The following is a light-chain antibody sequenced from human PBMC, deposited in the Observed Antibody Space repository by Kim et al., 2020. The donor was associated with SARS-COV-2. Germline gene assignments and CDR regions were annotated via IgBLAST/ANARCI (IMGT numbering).Light chain of an antibody. Sequence: SYELTQPPSVSVSPGQTASITCSGDDLGDKYACWYQQKPGQSPVLVIHQDTKRPSGIPERFSGSNSGNTATLTISGTQAMDEADYYCQAWDSTTVVFGGGTQLTVL. CDR2: QDT. J-gene: IGLJ2*01. CDR3: QAWDSTTVV. CDR1: DLGDKY. V-gene: IGLV3-1*01.